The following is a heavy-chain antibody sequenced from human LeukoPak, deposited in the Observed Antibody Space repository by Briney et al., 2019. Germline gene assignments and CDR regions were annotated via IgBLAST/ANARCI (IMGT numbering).Heavy chain of an antibody. CDR3: ARVQNTFPYYYGMDV. Sequence: GGSLRLSCAASGFTFSSYGMHWVRQAPGKGLEWVAVISYDGSNKYYADSVKGRFTISRDNSKNTLYLQMNSLRAEDTAVYYCARVQNTFPYYYGMDVWGQGTTVTVSS. D-gene: IGHD2/OR15-2a*01. J-gene: IGHJ6*02. V-gene: IGHV3-30*03. CDR1: GFTFSSYG. CDR2: ISYDGSNK.